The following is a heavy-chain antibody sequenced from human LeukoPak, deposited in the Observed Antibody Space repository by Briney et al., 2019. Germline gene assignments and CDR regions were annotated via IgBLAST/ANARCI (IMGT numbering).Heavy chain of an antibody. CDR2: INHSGST. Sequence: PSETLSLTCAVYGGSFSGYYWSWIRQPPGKGLEWIGEINHSGSTNYNPSLKSRVTISVDTSKNQFSLKLSSVTAADTAVYYCARHASIPDAFDIWGQGTMVTVSS. CDR1: GGSFSGYY. J-gene: IGHJ3*02. V-gene: IGHV4-34*01. CDR3: ARHASIPDAFDI. D-gene: IGHD2-2*01.